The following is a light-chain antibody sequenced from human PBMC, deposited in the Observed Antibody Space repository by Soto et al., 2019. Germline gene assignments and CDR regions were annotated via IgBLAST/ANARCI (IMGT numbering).Light chain of an antibody. V-gene: IGKV1-5*03. CDR1: QSINW. Sequence: DIQLAQSPSTLSASVGDRLIITCRATQSINWLAWYQQKPGKAPKLIIFEASRLESGVTSRFSGSGSGTEFTLTISSLQPDDFGTYYCQHYDTYSPMWTFGQGTKVDVK. CDR3: QHYDTYSPMWT. J-gene: IGKJ1*01. CDR2: EAS.